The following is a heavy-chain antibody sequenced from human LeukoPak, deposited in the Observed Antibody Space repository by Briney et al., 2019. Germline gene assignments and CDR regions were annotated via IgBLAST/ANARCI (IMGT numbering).Heavy chain of an antibody. CDR3: AREGSSSWYENWFDP. CDR2: ISYDASQK. V-gene: IGHV3-30*04. D-gene: IGHD6-13*01. CDR1: GFNFRDDA. J-gene: IGHJ5*02. Sequence: GGSLRLSCAASGFNFRDDAMHWVRQAPGKGLEWVAVISYDASQKYYVDFVQGRFTISRDNSKNTLSLQMNSLRAGDTAVYYCAREGSSSWYENWFDPWGQGTLVTVSS.